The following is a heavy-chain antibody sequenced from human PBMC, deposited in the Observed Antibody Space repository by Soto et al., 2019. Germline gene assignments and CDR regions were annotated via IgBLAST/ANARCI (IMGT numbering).Heavy chain of an antibody. CDR3: ARGLWFGEPDRAFDY. CDR1: GFTFSSYS. V-gene: IGHV3-21*01. Sequence: GGSLRLSCAASGFTFSSYSMNWVRQAPGKGLEWVSSISSSSSYIYYADSVKGRFTISRDNAKNSLYLQMNSLRAEDTAVYYCARGLWFGEPDRAFDYWGQGTLVTVSS. CDR2: ISSSSSYI. D-gene: IGHD3-10*01. J-gene: IGHJ4*02.